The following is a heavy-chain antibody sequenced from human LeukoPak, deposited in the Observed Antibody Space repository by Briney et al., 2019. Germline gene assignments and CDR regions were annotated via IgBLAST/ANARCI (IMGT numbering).Heavy chain of an antibody. CDR1: GYTFTNYY. Sequence: ASVKVSCKASGYTFTNYYMYWVRQAPGQGLEWMGMINLSGGSTTYAQEFQCRVSMTRDTSTSTVYMELSSLRSEDTASCYCASARTYDGFDIWGQGTMVIVYS. CDR2: INLSGGST. V-gene: IGHV1-46*01. J-gene: IGHJ3*02. CDR3: ASARTYDGFDI.